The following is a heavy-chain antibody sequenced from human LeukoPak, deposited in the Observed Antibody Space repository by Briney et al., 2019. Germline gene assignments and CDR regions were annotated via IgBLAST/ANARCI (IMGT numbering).Heavy chain of an antibody. J-gene: IGHJ6*02. CDR2: MSGSVGST. CDR3: ARVRYGELDV. D-gene: IGHD4-17*01. V-gene: IGHV3-23*01. Sequence: GGSLRLSCAASGFTFSSYAMSWVRQAPGKRLEWVSSMSGSVGSTYYADSVKGRFTISRDDSKNTLYLQMNSLRAEDTAVYYCARVRYGELDVWDQGTTVTVSS. CDR1: GFTFSSYA.